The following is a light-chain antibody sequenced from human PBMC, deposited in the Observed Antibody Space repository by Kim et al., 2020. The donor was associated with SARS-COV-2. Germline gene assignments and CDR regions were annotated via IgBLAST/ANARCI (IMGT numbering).Light chain of an antibody. CDR3: QQSNTAPLLT. V-gene: IGKV1-39*01. CDR1: QNINSF. Sequence: DIQMTQSPSSLAASVGDRVTITCRASQNINSFLNWYQQRPGKAPKLLIYAASTLQIGVPSRFSGSGSGTDFTLSITSLQPEDFATYYCQQSNTAPLLTFGGGTKVDIK. CDR2: AAS. J-gene: IGKJ4*01.